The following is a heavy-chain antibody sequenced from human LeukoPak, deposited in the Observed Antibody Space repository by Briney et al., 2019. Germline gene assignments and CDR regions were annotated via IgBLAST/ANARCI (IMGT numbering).Heavy chain of an antibody. J-gene: IGHJ4*02. V-gene: IGHV3-30*02. D-gene: IGHD6-6*01. CDR3: AKDQYSSSYYFDX. CDR2: IRYDGSNK. CDR1: GFTFSSYG. Sequence: GGSLRLSCAASGFTFSSYGMHWVCQAPGKGLEWVAFIRYDGSNKYYADSVKGRFTISRDNSKNTLYLQMNSLRAEDTAVYYCAKDQYSSSYYFDXXGQGXXVTV.